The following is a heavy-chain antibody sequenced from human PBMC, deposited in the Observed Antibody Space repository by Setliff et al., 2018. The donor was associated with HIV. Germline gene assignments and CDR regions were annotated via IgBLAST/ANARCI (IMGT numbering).Heavy chain of an antibody. CDR1: GFTFSDYY. CDR2: ISSSATYT. Sequence: GGSLRLSCAASGFTFSDYYMTWIRQAPGKGLEWVSFISSSATYTTYADSVKGRFTISRDNAKKSMYLQMNSLRAEDTAVYYCAKDRYYDRKAFDIWGQGTMVTVSS. CDR3: AKDRYYDRKAFDI. V-gene: IGHV3-11*05. D-gene: IGHD3-10*02. J-gene: IGHJ3*02.